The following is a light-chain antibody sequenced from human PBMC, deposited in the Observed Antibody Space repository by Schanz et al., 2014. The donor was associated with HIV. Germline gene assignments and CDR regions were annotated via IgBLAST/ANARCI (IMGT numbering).Light chain of an antibody. CDR1: QGLSSW. J-gene: IGKJ1*01. CDR3: QHYYEWPRT. CDR2: SAS. Sequence: DIQMTQSPSSVSASVGDRVTITCRASQGLSSWLAWYQQRPGKAPKLLIYSASTLQSGVPSRFSGSGSGTDFTLTISSLQSEDFAVYYCQHYYEWPRTFGQGTKVEIK. V-gene: IGKV1-12*01.